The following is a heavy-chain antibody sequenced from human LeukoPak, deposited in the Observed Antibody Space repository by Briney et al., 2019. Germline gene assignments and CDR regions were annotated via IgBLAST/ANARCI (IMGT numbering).Heavy chain of an antibody. CDR2: ISYDGSNK. V-gene: IGHV3-30*18. D-gene: IGHD5-18*01. CDR1: GFTFSSYG. Sequence: GGSLRLSCAAPGFTFSSYGMHWVRQAPGKGLEWVAVISYDGSNKYYADSAKGRFTISRDNSKNTLYLQMNSLRAEDTAVYYCAKDFIRRAGIQLWSNLDYWGQGTLVTVSP. J-gene: IGHJ4*02. CDR3: AKDFIRRAGIQLWSNLDY.